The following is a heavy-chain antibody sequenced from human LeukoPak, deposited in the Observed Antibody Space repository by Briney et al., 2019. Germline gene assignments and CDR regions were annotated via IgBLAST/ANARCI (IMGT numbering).Heavy chain of an antibody. D-gene: IGHD5-12*01. J-gene: IGHJ6*04. Sequence: GASVKVSCKASGGTFSSYAISWVRQAPGQGLEWMGVIIPIFGTANYAQKFQGRVTITADKSTSTAYTELSSLRSEDTAVYYCARGGGYEPYGMDVWGKGTTVTVSS. CDR2: IIPIFGTA. V-gene: IGHV1-69*06. CDR1: GGTFSSYA. CDR3: ARGGGYEPYGMDV.